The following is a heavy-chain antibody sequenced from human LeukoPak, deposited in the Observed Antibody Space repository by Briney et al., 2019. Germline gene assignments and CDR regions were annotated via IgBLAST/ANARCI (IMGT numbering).Heavy chain of an antibody. CDR3: ARAGIAVAGSDY. CDR1: GFTFSSYG. Sequence: NSGGTLRLSCAASGFTFSSYGMSWVRQAPGKGLEWVSSISSSSSYIYYADSVKGRFTISRDNAKNSLYLQMNSLRAEDTAVYYCARAGIAVAGSDYWGQGTLVTVSS. V-gene: IGHV3-21*01. CDR2: ISSSSSYI. J-gene: IGHJ4*02. D-gene: IGHD6-19*01.